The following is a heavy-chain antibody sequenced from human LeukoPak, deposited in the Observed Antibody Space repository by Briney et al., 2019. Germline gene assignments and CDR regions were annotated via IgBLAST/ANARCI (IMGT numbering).Heavy chain of an antibody. CDR1: GYTFTSYG. CDR3: ARDRILHYYDSSGYYYVGFDP. D-gene: IGHD3-22*01. Sequence: AASVKVSCKASGYTFTSYGISWVRQAPGQGLEWMGWISAYNGNTNYAQKLQGRVTMTTDTSTSTAYMELRSLRSDDTAVYYCARDRILHYYDSSGYYYVGFDPWGQGTLVAVSS. CDR2: ISAYNGNT. J-gene: IGHJ5*02. V-gene: IGHV1-18*01.